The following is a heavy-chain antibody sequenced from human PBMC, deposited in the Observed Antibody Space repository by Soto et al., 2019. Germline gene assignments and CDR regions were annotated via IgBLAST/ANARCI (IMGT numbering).Heavy chain of an antibody. V-gene: IGHV3-30*18. Sequence: QVQLVESGGGVVQPGRSLRLSCAASGFTFSSYGMHWVRQAPGKGLEWVAVISYDGSNKYYADSVKGRFTISRDNSKNTLYLQMNSLRAEDTAVYYCAKDLVYQLLPYCYYMDVWGKGTTVTVSS. CDR3: AKDLVYQLLPYCYYMDV. J-gene: IGHJ6*03. CDR2: ISYDGSNK. D-gene: IGHD2-2*01. CDR1: GFTFSSYG.